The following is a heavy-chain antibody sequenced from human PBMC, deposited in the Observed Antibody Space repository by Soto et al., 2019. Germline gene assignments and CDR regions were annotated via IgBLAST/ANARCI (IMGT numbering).Heavy chain of an antibody. V-gene: IGHV3-13*01. D-gene: IGHD5-18*01. CDR1: GFTFSSYD. CDR2: IGTAGDT. Sequence: PVGSLRLSCAASGFTFSSYDMHWVRQATGKGLEWVSAIGTAGDTYYPGSVKGRFTISRENAKNSLYLQMNSLRAGDTAVYYCARDRGGYSYGLANVWGQGTTVTV. CDR3: ARDRGGYSYGLANV. J-gene: IGHJ6*02.